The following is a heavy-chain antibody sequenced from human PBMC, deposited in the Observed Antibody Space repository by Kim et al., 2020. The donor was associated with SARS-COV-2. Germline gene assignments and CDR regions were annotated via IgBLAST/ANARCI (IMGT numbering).Heavy chain of an antibody. V-gene: IGHV1-69*01. J-gene: IGHJ4*02. Sequence: FQGRVTITADESTSPAYMELSSLRSEDTAVYYCAREGAGYYGSGSHSFDYWGQGTLVTVSS. D-gene: IGHD3-10*01. CDR3: AREGAGYYGSGSHSFDY.